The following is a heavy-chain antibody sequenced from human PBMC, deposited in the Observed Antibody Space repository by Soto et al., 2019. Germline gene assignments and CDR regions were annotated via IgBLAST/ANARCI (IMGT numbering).Heavy chain of an antibody. J-gene: IGHJ6*04. D-gene: IGHD3-10*01. Sequence: HPGGSLRLSCAASGFTLSGRSMHWVRQAPGKGLVWVSGIDNAGTDSTYADSVKGRFTSSRDNAKNMLCLQMNSLRVEDTAVYYCARGWFGPDVWGKGTTVTVSS. CDR2: IDNAGTDS. CDR1: GFTLSGRS. V-gene: IGHV3-74*01. CDR3: ARGWFGPDV.